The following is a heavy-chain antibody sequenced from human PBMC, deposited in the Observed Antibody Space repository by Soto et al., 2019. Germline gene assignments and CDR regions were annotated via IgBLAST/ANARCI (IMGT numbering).Heavy chain of an antibody. D-gene: IGHD6-19*01. CDR2: ISTSSSYI. CDR3: ARGGSGRYEDVDY. CDR1: GFTFSSYS. Sequence: EVQLVESGGGLVKHGGSLRLSCAASGFTFSSYSMNWVRQAPGKGLEWVSSISTSSSYIHYADSVKGRFTLSRDNAKNSMYLQMNSRRDEDTAVYYCARGGSGRYEDVDYWGQGTLVTVSS. V-gene: IGHV3-21*01. J-gene: IGHJ4*02.